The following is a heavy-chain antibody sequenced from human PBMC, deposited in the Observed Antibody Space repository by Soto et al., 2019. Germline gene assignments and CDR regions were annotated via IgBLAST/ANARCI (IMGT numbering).Heavy chain of an antibody. CDR2: ISGSGGST. Sequence: PGGSLRLSCAASGFTFSSYAMSWVRQAPGKGLEWVSAISGSGGSTYYADSVKGRFTISRDNSKNTLYLQMNSLRAEDTAVYYCAKVSLHCSGGGCANFDNWGQGTLVTVSS. CDR1: GFTFSSYA. J-gene: IGHJ4*02. D-gene: IGHD2-15*01. V-gene: IGHV3-23*01. CDR3: AKVSLHCSGGGCANFDN.